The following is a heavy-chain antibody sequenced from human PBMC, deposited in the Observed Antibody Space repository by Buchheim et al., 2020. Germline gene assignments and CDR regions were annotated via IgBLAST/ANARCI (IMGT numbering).Heavy chain of an antibody. Sequence: QVQLVESGGGVVQPGRSLRLSCAASGFTFSSYAMHWVRQAPGKGLEWVAVISYDGSNKYYADSVKGRFTISRDNSKNTLYLQMNSLRAEDTAVYYCAREGRSELGNDAFDIWGQGT. V-gene: IGHV3-30-3*01. D-gene: IGHD7-27*01. CDR2: ISYDGSNK. J-gene: IGHJ3*02. CDR1: GFTFSSYA. CDR3: AREGRSELGNDAFDI.